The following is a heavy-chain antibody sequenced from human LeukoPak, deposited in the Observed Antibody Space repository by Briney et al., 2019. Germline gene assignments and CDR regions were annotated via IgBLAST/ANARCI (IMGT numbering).Heavy chain of an antibody. CDR2: VHHTGKT. V-gene: IGHV4-38-2*02. CDR3: ARGRLDGSYYFDY. CDR1: GYSISSGYY. J-gene: IGHJ4*02. Sequence: SETLSLTCTVSGYSISSGYYCTWIRQTPGKGVEWIGSVHHTGKTYYNPSLNSRVTISVDTSQIQFSLKLASVTAADTALYYCARGRLDGSYYFDYWGQGALVTVSS. D-gene: IGHD2-15*01.